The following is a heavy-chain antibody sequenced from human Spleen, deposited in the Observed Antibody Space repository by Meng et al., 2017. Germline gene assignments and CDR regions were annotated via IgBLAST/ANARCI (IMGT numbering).Heavy chain of an antibody. CDR3: VRGRYYYDSSGYYSNWFDP. CDR1: GGAISSYY. D-gene: IGHD3-22*01. V-gene: IGHV4-59*01. Sequence: GHGKVRPSEPLSLTCTVSGGAISSYYWSWIRQPPGKGLEWIGYIYYSGSTNYNPSLKSRVTISVDTSKNQFSLKLSSVTAADTAVYYCVRGRYYYDSSGYYSNWFDPWGQGTLVTVSS. CDR2: IYYSGST. J-gene: IGHJ5*02.